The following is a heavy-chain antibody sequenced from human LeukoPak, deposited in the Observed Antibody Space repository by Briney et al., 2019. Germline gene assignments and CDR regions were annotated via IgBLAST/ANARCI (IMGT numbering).Heavy chain of an antibody. D-gene: IGHD6-19*01. V-gene: IGHV4-38-2*02. J-gene: IGHJ5*02. CDR2: IYHSGST. Sequence: SETLSLTCTVSGYSISSGYYWGWIRQPPGKGLEWIGSIYHSGSTYYNPSLKSRVTISVDTSKNQFSLKLSSVTAADTAVYYCARDLFLIAVAGTVSGGWAHNWFDPWGQGTLVTVSS. CDR1: GYSISSGYY. CDR3: ARDLFLIAVAGTVSGGWAHNWFDP.